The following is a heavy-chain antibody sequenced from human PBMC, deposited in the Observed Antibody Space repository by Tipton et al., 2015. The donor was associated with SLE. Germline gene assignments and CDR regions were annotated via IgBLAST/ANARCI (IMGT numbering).Heavy chain of an antibody. J-gene: IGHJ6*02. CDR1: GFTFSGYA. V-gene: IGHV3-64*04. CDR2: ISGNGGTT. Sequence: GSLRLSCSASGFTFSGYAMHWVRQAPGKGLEYVSAISGNGGTTYYADSVKGRFTISRDNAKNSQYLQMNSLRAEDTAVYYCARDRTVTTPYYYYGMDVWGQGTTVTVSS. CDR3: ARDRTVTTPYYYYGMDV. D-gene: IGHD4-11*01.